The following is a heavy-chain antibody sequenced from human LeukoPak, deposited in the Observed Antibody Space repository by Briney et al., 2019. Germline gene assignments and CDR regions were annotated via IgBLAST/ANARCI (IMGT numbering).Heavy chain of an antibody. CDR1: GFTFRSYG. D-gene: IGHD3-10*01. Sequence: GGSLRLSCAAPGFTFRSYGMHWVRQAPGKGLEWVAFIRYDESNKDYADSVKGRFIISRDNSKNTLYLQMNSLRDEDTAVYYCAKQYYGSGINGDYWGQGTLVTVSS. CDR3: AKQYYGSGINGDY. J-gene: IGHJ4*02. V-gene: IGHV3-30*02. CDR2: IRYDESNK.